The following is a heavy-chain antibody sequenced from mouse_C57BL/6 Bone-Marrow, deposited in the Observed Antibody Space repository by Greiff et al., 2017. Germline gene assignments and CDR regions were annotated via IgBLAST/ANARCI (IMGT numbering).Heavy chain of an antibody. Sequence: QVQLQQSGAELARPGASVKLSCKASGYTFTSYGISWVKQRTGQGLEWIGEIYPRSGNTYYNEKFKGKATLTADKSSSTAYMEIRSLTSEDSAVYFCARDTTVVATPYWGQGTLVTVSA. J-gene: IGHJ3*01. V-gene: IGHV1-81*01. CDR3: ARDTTVVATPY. CDR2: IYPRSGNT. CDR1: GYTFTSYG. D-gene: IGHD1-1*01.